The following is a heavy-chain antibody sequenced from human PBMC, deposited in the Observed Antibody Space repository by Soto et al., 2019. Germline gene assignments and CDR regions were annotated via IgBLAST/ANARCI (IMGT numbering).Heavy chain of an antibody. J-gene: IGHJ5*02. CDR3: AKGGDCISTSCKDWFDP. CDR1: GFTFSSYA. Sequence: QVQLVESGGGVVQPGRSLRLSCAASGFTFSSYAMHWVRQAPGKGLEWVAVISYDGCNKYYADSVKGRFTISRDNSKNTLYLQMNSLRAEDTAVYYCAKGGDCISTSCKDWFDPWGQGTLVTVSS. V-gene: IGHV3-30-3*01. D-gene: IGHD2-2*01. CDR2: ISYDGCNK.